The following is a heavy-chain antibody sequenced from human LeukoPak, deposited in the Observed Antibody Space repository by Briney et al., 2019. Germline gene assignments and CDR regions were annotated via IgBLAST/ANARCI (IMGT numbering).Heavy chain of an antibody. CDR3: ARGLVAYYYYYYMDV. J-gene: IGHJ6*03. D-gene: IGHD2-8*02. V-gene: IGHV4-34*01. CDR2: INHSGST. CDR1: GGSFSGYY. Sequence: PSETLSLTCAVYGGSFSGYYWSWIRQPPGKGLERIGEINHSGSTNYNPSLKSRVTISVDTSKNQFSLKLSSVTAADTAVYYCARGLVAYYYYYYMDVWGKGTTVTVSS.